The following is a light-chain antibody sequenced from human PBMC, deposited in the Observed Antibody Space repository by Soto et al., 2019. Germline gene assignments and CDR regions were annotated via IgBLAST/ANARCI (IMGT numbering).Light chain of an antibody. Sequence: QSVLTQPPSASGSPGQSVTISCTGTRSDVGGYNYVSWYQQHPGKAPKLMIYEVTKRPSGVPDRFSGSKSGNTASLTVSGLQAEDEADYYCTSYAGSNKGVFGGGTKLTVL. CDR3: TSYAGSNKGV. CDR1: RSDVGGYNY. V-gene: IGLV2-8*01. CDR2: EVT. J-gene: IGLJ2*01.